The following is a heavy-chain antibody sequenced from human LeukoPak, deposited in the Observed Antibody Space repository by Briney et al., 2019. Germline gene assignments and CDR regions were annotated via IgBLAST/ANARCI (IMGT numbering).Heavy chain of an antibody. CDR2: ISGSGGST. J-gene: IGHJ1*01. V-gene: IGHV3-23*01. Sequence: GGSLRLSCAASGFTFSSYAMSWVRQAPGKGLEWVSAISGSGGSTYYADSVKGRFTISRDNSKNTLYLQMNSLRAEDTAVYYCAKNPYCSSTSRYIGEEYFQHWGQGTLVTVSS. D-gene: IGHD2-2*02. CDR3: AKNPYCSSTSRYIGEEYFQH. CDR1: GFTFSSYA.